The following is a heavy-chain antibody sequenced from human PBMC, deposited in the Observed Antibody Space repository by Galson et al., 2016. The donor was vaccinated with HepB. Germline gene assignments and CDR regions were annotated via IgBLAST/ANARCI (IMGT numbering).Heavy chain of an antibody. Sequence: SLRLSCAVSGFTFRSFTMHWVRRAPGKGLEWLAVISYDGSNKFYADSVKGRFTISRDNSKNTLYQQMNSLRAEDTAVYSCARSRWLPPTYFDFWGQGTLVTVSS. CDR1: GFTFRSFT. V-gene: IGHV3-30*04. J-gene: IGHJ4*02. CDR3: ARSRWLPPTYFDF. CDR2: ISYDGSNK. D-gene: IGHD3-22*01.